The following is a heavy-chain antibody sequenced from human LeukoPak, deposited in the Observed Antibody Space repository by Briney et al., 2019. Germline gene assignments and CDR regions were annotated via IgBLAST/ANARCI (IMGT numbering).Heavy chain of an antibody. Sequence: PGRSLRLSCAASGFTFSSYGMHWVRQAPGKGLEWVAVIWYDGSNKYYADSVKGRFTISRDNSKNTLYLQMNSLRAEDTAVYYCARDSRCGGDCYYFDSWGQGTLVTVSS. CDR1: GFTFSSYG. D-gene: IGHD2-21*02. CDR2: IWYDGSNK. J-gene: IGHJ4*02. V-gene: IGHV3-33*01. CDR3: ARDSRCGGDCYYFDS.